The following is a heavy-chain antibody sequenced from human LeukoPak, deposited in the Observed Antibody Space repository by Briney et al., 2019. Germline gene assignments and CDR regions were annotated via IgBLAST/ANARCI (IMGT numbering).Heavy chain of an antibody. CDR2: IYPGDSDT. J-gene: IGHJ6*03. CDR1: GYSFTSYW. D-gene: IGHD6-13*01. V-gene: IGHV5-51*01. Sequence: GESLKISCKGSGYSFTSYWIGWVRQMPGKGLEWMGIIYPGDSDTRYSPSFQGQVTISADKSISTAYLQWSSLKASDTAVYYCARTAEGSSLEDYYYYMDVWGKGTTVTVSS. CDR3: ARTAEGSSLEDYYYYMDV.